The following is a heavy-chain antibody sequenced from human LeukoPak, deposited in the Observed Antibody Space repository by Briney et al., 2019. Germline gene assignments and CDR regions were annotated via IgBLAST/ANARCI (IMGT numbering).Heavy chain of an antibody. V-gene: IGHV1-18*01. CDR1: GYTFTSYG. CDR2: ISAYNGNT. Sequence: ASVKASCKASGYTFTSYGISWVRQAPGQGLEWMGWISAYNGNTNYAQKLQGRVTMTTDISTSTAYMELRSLRSDDTAVYYCARDRNGYDFDYWGQGTLVTVSS. D-gene: IGHD5-12*01. CDR3: ARDRNGYDFDY. J-gene: IGHJ4*02.